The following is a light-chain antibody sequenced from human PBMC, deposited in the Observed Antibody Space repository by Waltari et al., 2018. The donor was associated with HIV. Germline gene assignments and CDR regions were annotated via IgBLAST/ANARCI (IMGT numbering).Light chain of an antibody. Sequence: EIVMTQSPATLSVSPGQRDTASCWASQSISSNLAWYQQRHGQAPRLLVYDASPRVAGIPARFSASGFATEFTLTLSSLQSEDFAVYYCQQYNDWLSWTFGQGTKVEMK. J-gene: IGKJ1*01. CDR2: DAS. CDR1: QSISSN. CDR3: QQYNDWLSWT. V-gene: IGKV3-15*01.